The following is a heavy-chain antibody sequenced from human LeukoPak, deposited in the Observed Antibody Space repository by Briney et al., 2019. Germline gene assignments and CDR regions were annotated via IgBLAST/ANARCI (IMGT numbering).Heavy chain of an antibody. J-gene: IGHJ3*02. CDR1: GGSIRSYF. V-gene: IGHV4-59*08. CDR2: TYGSGST. CDR3: ARFGGVINDAFDI. Sequence: PSETLSLTCTVSGGSIRSYFWTWIRQPPGKGLEWIGYTYGSGSTNYNPSLKSRVTISVYTSKNQFSLKLSSVTAADTAVYYCARFGGVINDAFDIWGRGTMVTVSS. D-gene: IGHD3-10*01.